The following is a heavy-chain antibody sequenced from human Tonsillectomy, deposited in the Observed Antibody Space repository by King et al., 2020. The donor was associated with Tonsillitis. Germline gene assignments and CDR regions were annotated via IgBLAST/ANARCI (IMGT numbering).Heavy chain of an antibody. J-gene: IGHJ4*02. Sequence: QLQESGPGLVKPSETLSLTCTVSGDSISRSTSYWGWIRQPPGKGLEWIGTIYYSGDTYYSPSLKSRVTISRDTSKNQFSLRLTSVTAADTAVYYCARRGINIEFDFWGQGTLVTVSS. CDR1: GDSISRSTSY. D-gene: IGHD2/OR15-2a*01. CDR3: ARRGINIEFDF. CDR2: IYYSGDT. V-gene: IGHV4-39*07.